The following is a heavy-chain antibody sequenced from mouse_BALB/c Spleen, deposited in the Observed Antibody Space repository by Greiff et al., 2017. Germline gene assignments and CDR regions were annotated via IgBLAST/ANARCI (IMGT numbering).Heavy chain of an antibody. CDR1: GYSITSGYY. V-gene: IGHV3-6*02. Sequence: EVQLVESGPGLVKPSQSLSLTCSVTGYSITSGYYWNWIRQFPGNKLEWMGYISYDGSNNYNPSLKNRISITRDTSKNQFFLKLNSVTTEDTATYYCARDGWDEVYFDYWGQGTTLTVSS. CDR2: ISYDGSN. J-gene: IGHJ2*01. CDR3: ARDGWDEVYFDY. D-gene: IGHD4-1*01.